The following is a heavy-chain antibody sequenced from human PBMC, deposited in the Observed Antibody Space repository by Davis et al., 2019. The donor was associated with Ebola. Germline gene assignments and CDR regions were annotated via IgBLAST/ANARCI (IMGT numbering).Heavy chain of an antibody. J-gene: IGHJ3*02. CDR3: ARMAAMVDAFDI. CDR1: GFTFSSYA. CDR2: ISYDGSNK. Sequence: PGGSLRLSCAASGFTFSSYAMHWVRQAPGKGLEWVAVISYDGSNKYYADSVKGRFTISRDNSKNTLYLQMNSLRAEDTAVYYCARMAAMVDAFDIWGQGTMVTVSS. D-gene: IGHD5-18*01. V-gene: IGHV3-30-3*01.